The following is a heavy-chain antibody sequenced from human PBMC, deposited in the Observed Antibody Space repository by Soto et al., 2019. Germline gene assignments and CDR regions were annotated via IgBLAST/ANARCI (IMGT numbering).Heavy chain of an antibody. J-gene: IGHJ4*02. Sequence: EVQLLESGGALVQPGGSLRLSCAASGFAFNTHALSWFRQAPGKGQKWVSSITNTGTTTYYADSVKGRFTLSRDNSNNSLYLQMNCLRAEDTAVYYCATGFDSGDTKSIDYWGQGTLVTVSS. CDR2: ITNTGTTT. CDR1: GFAFNTHA. V-gene: IGHV3-23*01. D-gene: IGHD4-17*01. CDR3: ATGFDSGDTKSIDY.